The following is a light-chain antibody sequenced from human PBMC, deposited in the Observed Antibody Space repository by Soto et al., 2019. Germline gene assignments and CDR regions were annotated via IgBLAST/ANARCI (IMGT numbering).Light chain of an antibody. CDR1: HSVSPW. J-gene: IGKJ1*01. Sequence: DLRMTQSPSTLSASVGGRVTITCRASHSVSPWLAWYQQKPRKAPKLLIYRTSSLQNGVPARFSGRGSGTDFFLTISNLQPDDFATYYCQQYSSSSTFGQGTRVELK. V-gene: IGKV1-5*03. CDR3: QQYSSSST. CDR2: RTS.